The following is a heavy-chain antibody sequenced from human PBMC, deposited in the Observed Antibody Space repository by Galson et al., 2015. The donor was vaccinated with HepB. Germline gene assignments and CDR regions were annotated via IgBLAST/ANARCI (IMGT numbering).Heavy chain of an antibody. D-gene: IGHD2-2*01. CDR2: ISGSGGST. CDR1: GFTFSSYA. Sequence: SLRLSCAASGFTFSSYAMSWVRQAPGKGLEWVSAISGSGGSTYYADSVKGRFTISRDNSKNTLYLQMNSLRAEDTAVYYCAKRYPQGYCSSTSCWPFDYWGQGTLVTVSS. CDR3: AKRYPQGYCSSTSCWPFDY. V-gene: IGHV3-23*01. J-gene: IGHJ4*02.